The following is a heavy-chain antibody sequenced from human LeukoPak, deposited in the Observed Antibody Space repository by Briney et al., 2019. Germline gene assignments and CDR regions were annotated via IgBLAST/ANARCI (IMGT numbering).Heavy chain of an antibody. V-gene: IGHV1-18*01. CDR3: ARGHYYDSSGPPGGGFDY. D-gene: IGHD3-22*01. CDR1: SYTFTSYT. CDR2: ISAYNGNT. Sequence: ASVKVSCKASSYTFTSYTINWVRQAPGQGLEWMGWISAYNGNTNYAQKLQGRVTMTTDTSTSTVYMELRSLRSDDTAIYYCARGHYYDSSGPPGGGFDYWGQGTLVTVSS. J-gene: IGHJ4*02.